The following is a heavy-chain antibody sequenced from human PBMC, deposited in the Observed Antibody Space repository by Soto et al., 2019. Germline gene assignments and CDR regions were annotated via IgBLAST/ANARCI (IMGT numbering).Heavy chain of an antibody. Sequence: QVQLVQSGAEVKKPGSSVKVSCKAPGGTFSSYAISWVRQAPGQGLEWMGGIIPIFGTANYAQKFQGRVTSTADESTSTGYMELSSLRSEDTAVYYCARSQGGSTSLDIYYYYYYGMDVWGQGTTVPVSS. D-gene: IGHD2-2*01. CDR2: IIPIFGTA. CDR3: ARSQGGSTSLDIYYYYYYGMDV. V-gene: IGHV1-69*01. J-gene: IGHJ6*02. CDR1: GGTFSSYA.